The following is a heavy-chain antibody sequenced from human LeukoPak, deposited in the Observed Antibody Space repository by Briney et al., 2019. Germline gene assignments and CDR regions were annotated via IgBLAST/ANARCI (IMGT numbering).Heavy chain of an antibody. J-gene: IGHJ6*03. CDR2: INHSGST. V-gene: IGHV4-34*01. CDR3: ARGATVTTMDYYYYMDV. CDR1: GGSFSGYY. Sequence: SETLSLTCAVYGGSFSGYYWSWIRQPPGKGLEWIGEINHSGSTNYNPSLKSRVTISVDTSKNQFSLRLSSVTAADTAVYYCARGATVTTMDYYYYMDVWGKGTTVTVSS. D-gene: IGHD4-17*01.